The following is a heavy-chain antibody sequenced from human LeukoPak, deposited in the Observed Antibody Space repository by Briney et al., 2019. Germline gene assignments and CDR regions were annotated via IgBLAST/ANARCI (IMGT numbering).Heavy chain of an antibody. V-gene: IGHV4-61*02. CDR1: GGSITSGSYY. CDR3: ARDLIRSQSL. D-gene: IGHD3-16*01. CDR2: IYPSGST. Sequence: SQTLSLTCTVSGGSITSGSYYWSWIRQPAGKGLEWIGRIYPSGSTYYNPSLKSRVIMSVDASKNQFSLKMTSVIAADTAVYYCARDLIRSQSLWGQGTLVTVSS. J-gene: IGHJ4*02.